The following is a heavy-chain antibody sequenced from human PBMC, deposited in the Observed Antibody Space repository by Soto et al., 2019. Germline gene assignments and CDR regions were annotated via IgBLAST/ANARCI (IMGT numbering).Heavy chain of an antibody. CDR2: ISAYNGNT. CDR3: ARDYYDSSGYLLPDGYAY. J-gene: IGHJ4*02. CDR1: GYTFTSYG. V-gene: IGHV1-18*04. D-gene: IGHD3-22*01. Sequence: ASVKVSCKASGYTFTSYGISWVRQAPGQGLEWMGWISAYNGNTNYAQKLQGGVTMTTDTSTSTAYMELRSLRSDDTAVYYCARDYYDSSGYLLPDGYAYWGQGTLVTVSS.